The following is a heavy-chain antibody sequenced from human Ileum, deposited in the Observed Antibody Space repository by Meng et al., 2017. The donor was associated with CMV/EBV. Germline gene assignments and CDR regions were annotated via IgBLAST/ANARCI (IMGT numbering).Heavy chain of an antibody. J-gene: IGHJ4*02. CDR1: GFTLSSYA. CDR3: ANHDYDFWTGYNLYFGY. V-gene: IGHV3-23*01. D-gene: IGHD3-3*01. CDR2: IGGRDDTT. Sequence: SLKLSCPASGFTLSSYAMGWGRQAPGKGRQGVSDIGGRDDTTFYADSVKGRFSISRDNSKNTLYLQMNRLRVEDTAIYYCANHDYDFWTGYNLYFGYWGQGTLVTVSS.